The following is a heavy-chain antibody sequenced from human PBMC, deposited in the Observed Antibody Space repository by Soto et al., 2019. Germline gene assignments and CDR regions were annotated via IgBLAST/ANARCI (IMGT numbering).Heavy chain of an antibody. CDR2: IIPIFGTA. D-gene: IGHD6-13*01. J-gene: IGHJ5*02. CDR3: ASHIAAAPVRYNWFDP. Sequence: AVKVSCKASGGTFSSYAISWVRQAPGQGLEWMGGIIPIFGTANYAQKFQGRVTITADESTSTAYMELSSLRSEDTAVYYCASHIAAAPVRYNWFDPWGQGTLVTVSS. CDR1: GGTFSSYA. V-gene: IGHV1-69*01.